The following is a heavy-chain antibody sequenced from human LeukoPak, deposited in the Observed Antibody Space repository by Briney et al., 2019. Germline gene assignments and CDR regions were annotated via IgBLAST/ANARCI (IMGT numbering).Heavy chain of an antibody. J-gene: IGHJ6*02. D-gene: IGHD1-14*01. CDR2: VYYSGTT. CDR3: AKEEPQTKGPQGMDG. Sequence: SETLSLTCTVSGGSISYYHWSWIRQSPGKGLEWIGYVYYSGTTNYNPSLKSRVTISVDTSKNQFSLQLRSVTAADTAVYYCAKEEPQTKGPQGMDGWGQRTTGPGSS. CDR1: GGSISYYH. V-gene: IGHV4-59*01.